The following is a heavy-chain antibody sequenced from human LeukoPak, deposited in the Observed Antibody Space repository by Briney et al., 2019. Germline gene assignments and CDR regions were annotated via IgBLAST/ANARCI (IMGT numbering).Heavy chain of an antibody. J-gene: IGHJ4*02. CDR2: ISSSSGYT. V-gene: IGHV3-21*04. CDR1: GFIFSSYS. D-gene: IGHD1-26*01. CDR3: ARRRDSGSLQHFDY. Sequence: GGSLRLSCAASGFIFSSYSMNWVRQAPGKGLEWVSSISSSSGYTYYADSVKGRFTISRDNAKNSLYLQMNSLRAEDTAVYYCARRRDSGSLQHFDYWGQGTLVTVSS.